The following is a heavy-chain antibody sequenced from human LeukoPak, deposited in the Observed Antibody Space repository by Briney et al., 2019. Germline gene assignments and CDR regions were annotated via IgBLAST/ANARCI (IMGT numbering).Heavy chain of an antibody. CDR2: IHVDANEI. D-gene: IGHD4-11*01. CDR3: AKDAHPTVTTRFDYFDY. CDR1: GFTFSDEG. V-gene: IGHV3-30*02. Sequence: GGSLRLSCAASGFTFSDEGMHWVRQAPGKGLEWVSFIHVDANEIYCADSVRGRFTISRDNSKNTLYLQMNSLRAEDTAVYYCAKDAHPTVTTRFDYFDYWGQGTLVTVSS. J-gene: IGHJ4*02.